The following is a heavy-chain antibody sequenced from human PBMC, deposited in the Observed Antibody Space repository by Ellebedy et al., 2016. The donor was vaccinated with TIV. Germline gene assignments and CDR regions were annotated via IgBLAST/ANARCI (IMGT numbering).Heavy chain of an antibody. V-gene: IGHV4-34*01. CDR3: ARGLPYFIVVVVAATRWWFDP. D-gene: IGHD2-15*01. Sequence: SETLSLTCAVYGGSFSGYYWSWIRQPPGKGLEWIGEINHSGSTNYNPSLKSRVTISVDTSKNQFSLKLSSVTAADTAVYYCARGLPYFIVVVVAATRWWFDPWGQGTLVTVSS. CDR2: INHSGST. CDR1: GGSFSGYY. J-gene: IGHJ5*02.